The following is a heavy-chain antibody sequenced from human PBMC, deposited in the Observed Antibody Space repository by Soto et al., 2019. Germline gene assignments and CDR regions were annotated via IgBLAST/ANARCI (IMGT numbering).Heavy chain of an antibody. CDR2: MHHSGAT. D-gene: IGHD3-10*01. CDR3: ATGSLYYYGSGGMWDS. CDR1: GGSMSSPNW. Sequence: QVRLQESGPGLVKPSGTLSLTCLVSGGSMSSPNWWSWVRQAPGKGLEWIAEMHHSGATNYNPSLKSRVIFSIDKSKNQFSLNLSSVTAADTAVYYCATGSLYYYGSGGMWDSWGRGALVTVSS. J-gene: IGHJ4*02. V-gene: IGHV4-4*02.